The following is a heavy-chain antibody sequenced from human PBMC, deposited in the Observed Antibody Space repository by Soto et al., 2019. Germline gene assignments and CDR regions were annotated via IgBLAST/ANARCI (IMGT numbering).Heavy chain of an antibody. Sequence: GGSLRLSCAASGFTFSSYSMNWVRQAPGKGLEWVSYISSSSSTIYYADSVKGRFTISRDNAKNSLYLQMNSLRDEDTAVYYCASSRMESSSNVWGYYYYGMDVWGQGTTVTVSS. D-gene: IGHD3-16*01. CDR2: ISSSSSTI. CDR3: ASSRMESSSNVWGYYYYGMDV. CDR1: GFTFSSYS. J-gene: IGHJ6*02. V-gene: IGHV3-48*02.